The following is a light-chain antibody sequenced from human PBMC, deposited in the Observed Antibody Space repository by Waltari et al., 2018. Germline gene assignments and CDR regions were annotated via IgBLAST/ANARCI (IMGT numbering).Light chain of an antibody. V-gene: IGLV2-11*01. CDR1: NSDVGNYNY. CDR2: DVN. CDR3: CSHAGSYTWV. J-gene: IGLJ3*02. Sequence: QSALTQPRPVTGSPGQSVTIPRPGTNSDVGNYNYAHWYQQLPGKAPKLMIYDVNKRPAGVPDRFSGSKSGNTASLTISGLQAEDEGYYYCCSHAGSYTWVFGGGTKVTVL.